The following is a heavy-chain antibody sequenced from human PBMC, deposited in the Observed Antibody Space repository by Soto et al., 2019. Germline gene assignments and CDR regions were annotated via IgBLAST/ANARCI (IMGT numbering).Heavy chain of an antibody. CDR1: GFTFSSYW. CDR2: IKQDGSEK. D-gene: IGHD3-3*01. V-gene: IGHV3-7*03. CDR3: ARDYDFWSGHYYYYGMDV. Sequence: PGGSLRLSCAASGFTFSSYWMSWVRQAPGKGLEWVANIKQDGSEKYYVDSVKGRFTISRDNAKNSLYLQMNSLRAEDTAVYYCARDYDFWSGHYYYYGMDVWAQGTTVTVSS. J-gene: IGHJ6*02.